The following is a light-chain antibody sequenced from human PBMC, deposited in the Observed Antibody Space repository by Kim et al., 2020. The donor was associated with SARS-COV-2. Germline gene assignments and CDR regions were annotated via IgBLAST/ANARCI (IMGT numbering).Light chain of an antibody. CDR2: WAS. CDR1: QSVLYSSNNKNF. CDR3: QKYYSTPFT. Sequence: ATINGKSSQSVLYSSNNKNFLAWYQQKPGQPPKLLIYWASTRESGVPDRVRGSGSGTDFTLTNSSLQAEDVAVYYCQKYYSTPFTFGPGTKVDIK. V-gene: IGKV4-1*01. J-gene: IGKJ3*01.